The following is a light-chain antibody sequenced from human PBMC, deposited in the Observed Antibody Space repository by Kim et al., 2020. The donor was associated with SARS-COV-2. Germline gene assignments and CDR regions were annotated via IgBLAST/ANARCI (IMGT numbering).Light chain of an antibody. Sequence: ASVKLTCTLSSGHSSYAIACHQQQPEKGPRYLMKLNSDGSHNKGDGIPDRFSGSSSGAERYLTISSLQSEDEADYYCQTWGTGIRVFGGGTQLTVL. CDR1: SGHSSYA. V-gene: IGLV4-69*01. CDR3: QTWGTGIRV. CDR2: LNSDGSH. J-gene: IGLJ3*02.